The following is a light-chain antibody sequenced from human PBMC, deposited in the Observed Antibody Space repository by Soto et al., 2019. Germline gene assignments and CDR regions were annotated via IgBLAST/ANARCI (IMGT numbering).Light chain of an antibody. CDR1: QSVSVY. CDR3: QQRSKWRT. J-gene: IGKJ1*01. CDR2: DAS. V-gene: IGKV3-11*01. Sequence: SAATLSVYPGERATLSCRASQSVSVYLSWYQQKPGQAPRLLIYDASKRATGIPARFSGSGFGTDFTLTISSLEPEDFAVYYCQQRSKWRTFGQGTKVDIK.